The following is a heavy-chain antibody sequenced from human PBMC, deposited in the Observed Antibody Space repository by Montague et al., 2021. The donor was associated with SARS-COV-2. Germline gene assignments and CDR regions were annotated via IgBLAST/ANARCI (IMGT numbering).Heavy chain of an antibody. CDR3: ARGSGWMGNAFDI. V-gene: IGHV4-59*01. CDR1: GGSISSYY. Sequence: SETLYITCTVSGGSISSYYCSWIWMRPRQGLEWIGFICFSGSTNYYSSLKIRVTISVDTSKNQFSLKLSPVTAADTAGYYCARGSGWMGNAFDIWGQGTMVTVSS. D-gene: IGHD6-19*01. CDR2: ICFSGST. J-gene: IGHJ3*02.